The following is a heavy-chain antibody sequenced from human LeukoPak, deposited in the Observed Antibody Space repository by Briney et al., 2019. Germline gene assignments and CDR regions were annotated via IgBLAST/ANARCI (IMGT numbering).Heavy chain of an antibody. CDR3: ARDGARIAALGEDFDY. D-gene: IGHD6-6*01. CDR1: GYTFTSYY. CDR2: INPSGGST. J-gene: IGHJ4*02. Sequence: ASVKVSCKASGYTFTSYYMHWVRQAPGQGLEWMGIINPSGGSTSYAQKFQGRVTINRDTSTSTVYMELGSLRSEDTAVYYCARDGARIAALGEDFDYWGQGTLVTVSS. V-gene: IGHV1-46*01.